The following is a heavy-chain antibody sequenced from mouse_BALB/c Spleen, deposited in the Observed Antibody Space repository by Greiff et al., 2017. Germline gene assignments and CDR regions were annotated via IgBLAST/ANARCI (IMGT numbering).Heavy chain of an antibody. CDR1: GFNIKDTY. J-gene: IGHJ4*01. CDR3: ARWGGIYYAMDD. Sequence: EVKLMESGAELVKPGASVKLSCTASGFNIKDTYMHWVKQRPEQGLEWIGRIDPANGNTKYDPKFQGKATITADTSSNAAYLQLSSLTSEDTAVYYCARWGGIYYAMDDWGQGTSVTVSS. CDR2: IDPANGNT. V-gene: IGHV14-3*02.